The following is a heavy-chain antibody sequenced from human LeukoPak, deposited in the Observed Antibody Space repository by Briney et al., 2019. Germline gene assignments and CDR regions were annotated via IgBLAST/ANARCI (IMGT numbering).Heavy chain of an antibody. CDR3: ARDWIGDGYNYYHYFDY. D-gene: IGHD5-24*01. CDR1: GFTFSVSY. CDR2: ISSSGSTI. V-gene: IGHV3-11*01. Sequence: SGGSLRLSCSASGFTFSVSYMSWIRQAPGKGLEWISYISSSGSTIYYADSVKGRFTISRDNAKNSLCLQMNRLRAEDTAVYYCARDWIGDGYNYYHYFDYWGQGTLVTVSS. J-gene: IGHJ4*02.